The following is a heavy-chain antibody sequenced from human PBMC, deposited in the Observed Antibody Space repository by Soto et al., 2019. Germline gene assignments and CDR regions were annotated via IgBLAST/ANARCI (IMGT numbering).Heavy chain of an antibody. CDR2: LDQSGGT. CDR3: AREDSYGWSGASLDV. Sequence: QVQLQQWGAGLLKASETLSLTCAVVGDSLRGQSWNWIRQSPGKGLEWVGELDQSGGTNYNPSLKSPAIPSDDTSKNQFSLTLTSVTAAETGVYYCAREDSYGWSGASLDVWGKGTTVTVSS. D-gene: IGHD6-19*01. CDR1: GDSLRGQS. V-gene: IGHV4-34*01. J-gene: IGHJ6*04.